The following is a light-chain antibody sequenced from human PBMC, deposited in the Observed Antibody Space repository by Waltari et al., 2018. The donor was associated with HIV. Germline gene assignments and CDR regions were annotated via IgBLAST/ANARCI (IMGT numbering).Light chain of an antibody. J-gene: IGLJ1*01. Sequence: QSALTQPRSVSGSLGLAVSISCTGTSSDAGYYNLFSWSQRHPGTAPKLIIYDVHERPSRVADRFSASKSATTASLTISRLQADDEAEYYCCSYAGTYKVFGTGTQVTVL. CDR1: SSDAGYYNL. CDR3: CSYAGTYKV. V-gene: IGLV2-11*01. CDR2: DVH.